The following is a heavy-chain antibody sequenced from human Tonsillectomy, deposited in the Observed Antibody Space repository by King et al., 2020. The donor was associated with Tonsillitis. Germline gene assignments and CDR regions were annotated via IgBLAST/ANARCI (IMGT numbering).Heavy chain of an antibody. J-gene: IGHJ5*02. V-gene: IGHV4-31*03. Sequence: VQLQESGPGLVKPSQTLSLTCTVSGGSISGGAYYWSWIRQHPGKGLEWIGYIYDSENTYYNPSLKSRLTILVDTFKNQFSLKLSSVTAADTAVYYCVRYEGGVFDPWGQGTLVTVSS. CDR3: VRYEGGVFDP. CDR1: GGSISGGAYY. D-gene: IGHD2-15*01. CDR2: IYDSENT.